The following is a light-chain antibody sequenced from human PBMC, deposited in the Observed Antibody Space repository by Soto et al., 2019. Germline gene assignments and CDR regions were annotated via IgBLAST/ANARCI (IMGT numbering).Light chain of an antibody. CDR3: QQYYSTPLT. CDR1: QSVLYSSNNKNY. CDR2: WAS. J-gene: IGKJ2*01. V-gene: IGKV4-1*01. Sequence: DIVMTQSPDSLAVSLGERATINCKSSQSVLYSSNNKNYLAWYQHKPGQPPELLIYWASTRESGVPDRFSGSGSGTDFTLTISSLQAEDVAVYYCQQYYSTPLTFGQGTKLEIK.